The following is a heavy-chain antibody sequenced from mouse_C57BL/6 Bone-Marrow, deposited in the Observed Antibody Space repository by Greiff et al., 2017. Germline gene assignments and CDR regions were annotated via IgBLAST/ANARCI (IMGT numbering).Heavy chain of an antibody. D-gene: IGHD1-1*01. Sequence: VRLQQSGAELVRPGSSVKLSCKASGYTFTSYWMHWVKQRPIQGLEWIGNIDPSDSETHYNQKFKDKATLTVDKSSSTAYMQLSSLTSEDSAVYYCARGTTVVVPHFDVWGTGTTVTVSS. J-gene: IGHJ1*03. CDR1: GYTFTSYW. CDR2: IDPSDSET. CDR3: ARGTTVVVPHFDV. V-gene: IGHV1-52*01.